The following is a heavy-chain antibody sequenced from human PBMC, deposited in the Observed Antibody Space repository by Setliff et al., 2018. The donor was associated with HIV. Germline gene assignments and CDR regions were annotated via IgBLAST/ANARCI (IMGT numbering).Heavy chain of an antibody. D-gene: IGHD6-25*01. CDR3: ALTGHRLLRGYMDV. CDR1: DDPISSYY. CDR2: LYVSGDT. J-gene: IGHJ6*03. Sequence: PSETLSLTCYVTDDPISSYYWSWVRQPAGKGLEWSGRLYVSGDTNYNPSLKSRVTMSLDTYKKHFSLNLKSVTAADTAVYYCALTGHRLLRGYMDVWGKGTTVTV. V-gene: IGHV4-4*07.